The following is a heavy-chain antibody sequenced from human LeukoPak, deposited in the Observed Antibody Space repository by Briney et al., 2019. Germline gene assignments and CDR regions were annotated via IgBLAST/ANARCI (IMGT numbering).Heavy chain of an antibody. D-gene: IGHD2-2*01. CDR3: AKVYCSSPRCFLPFDY. J-gene: IGHJ4*02. CDR2: IPYRAGKS. Sequence: GGSLRLSCSASGFTFKNFALSWVRQAPGKGLEWVATIPYRAGKSYYADSVQGRFSISRDESAKTVYLHLNSLRAGDTAIYYCAKVYCSSPRCFLPFDYWGQGTLVTVSS. CDR1: GFTFKNFA. V-gene: IGHV3-23*01.